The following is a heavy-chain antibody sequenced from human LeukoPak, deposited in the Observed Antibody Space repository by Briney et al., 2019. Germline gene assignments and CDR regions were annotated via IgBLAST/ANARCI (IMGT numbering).Heavy chain of an antibody. CDR1: GGSFSGYY. CDR3: ARESEETDFDY. D-gene: IGHD2-21*02. Sequence: SETLSLTCAVYGGSFSGYYWSWIRQPPGKGLEWIGEINHSGNTSYNPSLKSRVSMSADTSKNQFSLKVRSVTAADTAVYYCARESEETDFDYWGQGTLVTVSS. CDR2: INHSGNT. V-gene: IGHV4-34*01. J-gene: IGHJ4*02.